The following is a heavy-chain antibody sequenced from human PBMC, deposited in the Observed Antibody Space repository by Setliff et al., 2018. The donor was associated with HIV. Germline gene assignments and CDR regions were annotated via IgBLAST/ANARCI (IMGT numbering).Heavy chain of an antibody. CDR3: ARDSGWWQIDY. CDR2: ISYRGEN. CDR1: GGSIYSRGFF. J-gene: IGHJ4*02. V-gene: IGHV4-39*02. D-gene: IGHD6-19*01. Sequence: SETLSLTCTVSGGSIYSRGFFWGWVRQPPGKGLEWIGSISYRGENHYNPSFMSRVAISADTSKNQYSLNPRSVTASDTAVYYCARDSGWWQIDYWGQGTLVTVSS.